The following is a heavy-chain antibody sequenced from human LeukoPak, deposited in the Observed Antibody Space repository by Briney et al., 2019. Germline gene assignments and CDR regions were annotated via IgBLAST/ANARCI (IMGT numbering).Heavy chain of an antibody. J-gene: IGHJ2*01. D-gene: IGHD6-13*01. CDR3: ARDLVAAGWYFDL. CDR2: IYTSGST. CDR1: GGSISSYY. V-gene: IGHV4-4*07. Sequence: SETLSLTCTVSGGSISSYYWSWIRQPAGKGLEWIGRIYTSGSTNYNPSLKSRVTMSVDTSKNQFSPKLSSVTAADTAVYYCARDLVAAGWYFDLWGRGTLVTVSS.